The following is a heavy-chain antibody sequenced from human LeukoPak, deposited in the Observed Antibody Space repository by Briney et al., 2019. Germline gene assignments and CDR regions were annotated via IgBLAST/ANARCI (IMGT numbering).Heavy chain of an antibody. D-gene: IGHD4-11*01. J-gene: IGHJ4*02. CDR2: ISYDGSNK. Sequence: PGGSLRLSCAASGFTFSSFAMHWVRQAPGKGLEWVAFISYDGSNKYYADSVKGRFTISRDNAKNSLYLQMNSLRAEDTAVYYCARDTSRGFQYYFDYWGQGTLVTVSS. CDR3: ARDTSRGFQYYFDY. V-gene: IGHV3-30-3*01. CDR1: GFTFSSFA.